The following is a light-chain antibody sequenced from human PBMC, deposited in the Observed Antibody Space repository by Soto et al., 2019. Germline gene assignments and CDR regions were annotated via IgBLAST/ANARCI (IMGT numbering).Light chain of an antibody. CDR3: QKYNSAPPFP. Sequence: DIQMTQSPSSLSASVGDRVTITCRASQGISNYLAWYQQKPGKVPKLLIYAASTLQSGVPSRFSDSGSGTDFTLTISSLQPEDVATYYCQKYNSAPPFPFGPGTKVDIK. V-gene: IGKV1-27*01. CDR1: QGISNY. CDR2: AAS. J-gene: IGKJ3*01.